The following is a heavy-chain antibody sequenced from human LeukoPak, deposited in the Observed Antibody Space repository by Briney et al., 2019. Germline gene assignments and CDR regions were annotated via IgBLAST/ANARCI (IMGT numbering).Heavy chain of an antibody. CDR3: AKDETGYCSSINCYTWNY. Sequence: GGSLRLSCAASGFTFSSYAMSWVRQAPGKGLEWVSGISGNGGSTYYADSVKGRFTISRDNSKNTLYLQMNSLRAEDTAVYYCAKDETGYCSSINCYTWNYWGQGTLVTVSS. V-gene: IGHV3-23*01. J-gene: IGHJ4*02. CDR1: GFTFSSYA. CDR2: ISGNGGST. D-gene: IGHD2-2*02.